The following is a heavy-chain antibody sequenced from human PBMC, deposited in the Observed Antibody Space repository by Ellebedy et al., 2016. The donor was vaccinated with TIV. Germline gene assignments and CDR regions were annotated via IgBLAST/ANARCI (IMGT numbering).Heavy chain of an antibody. CDR3: ARGDRGSGWYWDK. D-gene: IGHD6-19*01. V-gene: IGHV5-51*01. CDR1: GYSFISYW. Sequence: GESLKISCKGSGYSFISYWIGWVRQMPGKGLEWMGYIYPGDSDTRYSPSFQGQVTISVDKSISTAYLQWGSLKASDTAIYYCARGDRGSGWYWDKWGQGTLVTVSS. J-gene: IGHJ4*02. CDR2: IYPGDSDT.